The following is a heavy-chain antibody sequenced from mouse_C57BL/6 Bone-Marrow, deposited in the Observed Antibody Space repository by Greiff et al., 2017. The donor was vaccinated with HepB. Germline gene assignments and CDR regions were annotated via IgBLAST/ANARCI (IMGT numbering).Heavy chain of an antibody. V-gene: IGHV1-4*01. J-gene: IGHJ2*01. D-gene: IGHD1-1*01. CDR1: GYTFTSYT. CDR3: APGITTVVVPYYFDY. CDR2: INPSSGYT. Sequence: QVQLQQSGAELARPGASVKMSCKASGYTFTSYTMHWVKQRPGQGLEWIGYINPSSGYTKYNQKFKDKATLTADKSSSTAYMQLSSLTSEDSAVYYCAPGITTVVVPYYFDYWGQGTTLTVSS.